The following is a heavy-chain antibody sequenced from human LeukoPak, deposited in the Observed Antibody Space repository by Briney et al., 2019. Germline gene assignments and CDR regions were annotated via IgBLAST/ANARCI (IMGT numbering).Heavy chain of an antibody. Sequence: GGSLRLSCAASGFTFSIYSMSWVRQAQGEELEWVSAISGSGGSTYYAYSVKGRFTISTDTSKNTLYLQMNSLRAEDTAVYYCAKHNIAVPGVDAFHIWGQGTMVTVSS. CDR1: GFTFSIYS. D-gene: IGHD6-19*01. J-gene: IGHJ3*02. V-gene: IGHV3-23*01. CDR2: ISGSGGST. CDR3: AKHNIAVPGVDAFHI.